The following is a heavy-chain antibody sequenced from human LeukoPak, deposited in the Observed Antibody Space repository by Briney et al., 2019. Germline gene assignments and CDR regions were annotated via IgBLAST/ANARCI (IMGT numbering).Heavy chain of an antibody. CDR2: IYYSGST. D-gene: IGHD4-17*01. J-gene: IGHJ4*02. V-gene: IGHV4-30-4*01. CDR3: ARYWDYGDRRKYYFDY. Sequence: SETLSLTCTVSGGSISSGDYYWSCLRQPPGKGLEWIGYIYYSGSTYYNPSLKSRVTISVDTSKNQFSLKLSSVTAADTAVYYCARYWDYGDRRKYYFDYWGQGTLVTVSS. CDR1: GGSISSGDYY.